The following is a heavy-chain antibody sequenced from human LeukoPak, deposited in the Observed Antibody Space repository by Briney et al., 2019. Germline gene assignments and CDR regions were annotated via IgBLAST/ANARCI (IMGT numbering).Heavy chain of an antibody. D-gene: IGHD6-6*01. J-gene: IGHJ5*02. CDR1: GGSFSGYY. CDR2: INHSGST. CDR3: ARRYSSSSFNWFYP. Sequence: SETLSLTCAVYGGSFSGYYWSWIRQPPGKGLEWIGEINHSGSTNYNPSLKSRVTISVDTSKNQFSLKLSSVTAADTAVYYCARRYSSSSFNWFYPWGQGTLVTVSS. V-gene: IGHV4-34*01.